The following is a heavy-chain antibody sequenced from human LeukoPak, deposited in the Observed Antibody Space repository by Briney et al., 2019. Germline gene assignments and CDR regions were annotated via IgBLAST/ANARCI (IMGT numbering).Heavy chain of an antibody. CDR3: AKTYYYDSSGYSN. D-gene: IGHD3-22*01. J-gene: IGHJ4*02. V-gene: IGHV3-23*01. CDR2: ISASGSST. CDR1: GFTFSSYA. Sequence: PGGSLRLSCAASGFTFSSYALSWVRQAPGKGLEWVSGISASGSSTYYADSVKGRFTISRDNSMNTLYLQMNSLRAEDTAVYYCAKTYYYDSSGYSNRGQGTLVTVCS.